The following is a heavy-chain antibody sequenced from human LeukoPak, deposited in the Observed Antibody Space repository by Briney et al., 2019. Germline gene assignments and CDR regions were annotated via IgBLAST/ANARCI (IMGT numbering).Heavy chain of an antibody. Sequence: GGSLRPSCAASGFTFSTYAMSWVRQAPGKGLEWVSAVSGSGGSSYYADSVRGRFTISRDNSKNTLYLQMNSLRAEDTAVYYCAKERTSEGYFDYWGQGTLVTVSS. CDR2: VSGSGGSS. V-gene: IGHV3-23*01. D-gene: IGHD1-1*01. CDR1: GFTFSTYA. CDR3: AKERTSEGYFDY. J-gene: IGHJ4*02.